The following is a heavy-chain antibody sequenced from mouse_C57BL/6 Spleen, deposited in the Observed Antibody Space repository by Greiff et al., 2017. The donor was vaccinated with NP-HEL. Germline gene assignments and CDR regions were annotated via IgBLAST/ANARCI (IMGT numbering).Heavy chain of an antibody. CDR1: GYTFTDYN. D-gene: IGHD2-3*01. CDR2: INPNNGGT. V-gene: IGHV1-22*01. Sequence: VHVKQSGPELVKPGASVKMSCKASGYTFTDYNMHWVKQSHGKSLEWIGYINPNNGGTSYNQKFKGKATLTVNKSSSTAYMELRSLTSEDSAVYYCARNDGYLYAMDYWGQGTSVTVSS. J-gene: IGHJ4*01. CDR3: ARNDGYLYAMDY.